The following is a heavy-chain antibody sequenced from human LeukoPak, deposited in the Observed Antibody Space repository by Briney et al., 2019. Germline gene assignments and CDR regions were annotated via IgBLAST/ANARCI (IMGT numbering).Heavy chain of an antibody. D-gene: IGHD3-16*01. CDR2: IKQDGSEK. CDR3: ARSRWRVMIPFVD. Sequence: GSLILSCAASGFTFRNYWMSWVRQAPGKGLEWVANIKQDGSEKYYVDSVKGRFTISRDNAKNSLYLQMNSLRAEDTAVYYCARSRWRVMIPFVDWGQGTLVTVSS. V-gene: IGHV3-7*01. J-gene: IGHJ4*02. CDR1: GFTFRNYW.